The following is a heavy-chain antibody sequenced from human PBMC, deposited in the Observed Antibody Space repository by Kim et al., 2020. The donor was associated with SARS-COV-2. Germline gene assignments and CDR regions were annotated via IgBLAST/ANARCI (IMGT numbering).Heavy chain of an antibody. V-gene: IGHV3-11*06. Sequence: HADYVKCRLTISREKAKSSLYLQMNSVRAEDVAVYYCARSIAVAGTSDYWGQGTLVTVSS. D-gene: IGHD6-19*01. CDR3: ARSIAVAGTSDY. J-gene: IGHJ4*02.